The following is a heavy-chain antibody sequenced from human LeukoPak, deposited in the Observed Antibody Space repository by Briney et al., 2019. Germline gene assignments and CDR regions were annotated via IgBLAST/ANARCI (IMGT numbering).Heavy chain of an antibody. CDR1: GITLSNYG. D-gene: IGHD3-10*01. CDR2: ISERGGST. V-gene: IGHV3-23*01. Sequence: PGGSLRLSCVVSGITLSNYGMSWVRQAPGKGLECVSGISERGGSTNYADSVKGRFIISRDTSKNPVYLQMNSLRVEDTAVYFCAKRGIVIRAVIIIGFHKEAYYFDYWGQGILVTVSS. J-gene: IGHJ4*02. CDR3: AKRGIVIRAVIIIGFHKEAYYFDY.